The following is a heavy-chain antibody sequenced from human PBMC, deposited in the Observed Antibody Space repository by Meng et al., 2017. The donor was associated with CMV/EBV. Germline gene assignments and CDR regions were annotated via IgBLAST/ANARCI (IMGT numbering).Heavy chain of an antibody. CDR3: AREGNNWNDVPFDY. CDR1: GGTFSSYA. Sequence: VPLVHSGAEVKKPGSSVKFSCKSSGGTFSSYAISWVLLAHGQGIERMGGIIPIFGTANYAQKSQGRVTITADESTSTAYMELSSLRSEDTAVYYCAREGNNWNDVPFDYWGQGTLVTVSS. CDR2: IIPIFGTA. V-gene: IGHV1-69*12. J-gene: IGHJ4*02. D-gene: IGHD1-20*01.